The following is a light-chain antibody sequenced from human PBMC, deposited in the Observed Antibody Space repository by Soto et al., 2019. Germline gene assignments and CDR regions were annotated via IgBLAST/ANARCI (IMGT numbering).Light chain of an antibody. Sequence: AIQIAPSPCSLSSSLVDRVTLTFRASQGIRNDLGWYQQKPGKAPKLLTYAASSLQSGVPSRFSGSGSGTDFTLTISSLQPEDFATYYCLQDYNYPWTFGQGTKVDIK. V-gene: IGKV1-6*01. J-gene: IGKJ1*01. CDR3: LQDYNYPWT. CDR1: QGIRND. CDR2: AAS.